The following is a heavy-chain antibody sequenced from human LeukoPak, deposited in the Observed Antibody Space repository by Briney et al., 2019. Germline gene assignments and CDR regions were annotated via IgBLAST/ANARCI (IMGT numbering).Heavy chain of an antibody. Sequence: GGSLRLSCAASGFTFNTYSMNWVRQAPGKGLEWVSYITSTSSPIYYADSVKGRFTISRDTSKNPLYLQMNSLRAEGTAVYYCAKDRGSGYNWNDVLDYWGQGTLVSVSS. CDR2: ITSTSSPI. V-gene: IGHV3-48*01. J-gene: IGHJ4*02. CDR3: AKDRGSGYNWNDVLDY. CDR1: GFTFNTYS. D-gene: IGHD1-20*01.